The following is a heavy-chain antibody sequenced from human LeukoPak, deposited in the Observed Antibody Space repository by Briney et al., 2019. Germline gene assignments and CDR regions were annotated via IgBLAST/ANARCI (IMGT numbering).Heavy chain of an antibody. CDR2: IYYSGST. CDR3: ATHDS. Sequence: PSETLSLTCTVSGGSISSYCWSWIRQPPGKGLEWIGYIYYSGSTNYNPSLKSRVTISVDTSKNQFSLKLSSVTAADTAVYYCATHDSWGQGTLVTVSS. CDR1: GGSISSYC. V-gene: IGHV4-59*01. J-gene: IGHJ4*02.